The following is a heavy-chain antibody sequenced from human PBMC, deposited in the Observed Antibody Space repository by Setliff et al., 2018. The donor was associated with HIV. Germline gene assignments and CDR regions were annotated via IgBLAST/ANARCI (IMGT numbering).Heavy chain of an antibody. CDR2: IYHSGST. J-gene: IGHJ4*02. CDR1: GYSISSGYY. V-gene: IGHV4-38-2*02. Sequence: SETLSLTCTVSGYSISSGYYWGWIRQPPGKGLEWIGSIYHSGSTYYNPSLKSRVTISVDTSKNQFSLKLSSVTAADTAVYYCARAVFYNFWSGYYTDWGQGTLVTSPQ. CDR3: ARAVFYNFWSGYYTD. D-gene: IGHD3-3*01.